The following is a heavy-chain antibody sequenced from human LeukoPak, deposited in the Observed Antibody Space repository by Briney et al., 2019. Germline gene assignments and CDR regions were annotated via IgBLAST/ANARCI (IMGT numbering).Heavy chain of an antibody. CDR3: AKEGGLGYCSTTSCAFAH. CDR1: GFSVSDSY. Sequence: GGSLRLSCAGSGFSVSDSYMTWVRQAPGKGLEWVSVTYSGGTTYYADSVEGRFTISRDNSKNTLYLQMNSLRTEDTAVYYCAKEGGLGYCSTTSCAFAHWGRGTLVTVSS. CDR2: TYSGGTT. J-gene: IGHJ4*02. V-gene: IGHV3-53*01. D-gene: IGHD2-2*01.